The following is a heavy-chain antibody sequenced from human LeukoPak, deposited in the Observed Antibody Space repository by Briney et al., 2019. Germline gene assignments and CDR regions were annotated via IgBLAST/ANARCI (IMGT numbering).Heavy chain of an antibody. V-gene: IGHV4-4*07. J-gene: IGHJ5*02. CDR3: ARTIVVVPAATLRNNWFDP. Sequence: SETLSLTCTVSGGSISSYYWSWIRQPAGKGLEWIGRIYTSGSTNYNPSLKSRVTMSVDTSKNQFSLKLSSVTAADTAVYYCARTIVVVPAATLRNNWFDPWGQGTLVTVSS. CDR2: IYTSGST. D-gene: IGHD2-2*01. CDR1: GGSISSYY.